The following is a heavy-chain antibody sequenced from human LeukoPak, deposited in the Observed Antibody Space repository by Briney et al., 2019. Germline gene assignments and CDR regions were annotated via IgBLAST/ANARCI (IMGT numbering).Heavy chain of an antibody. V-gene: IGHV1-18*01. D-gene: IGHD6-6*01. Sequence: ASVKVSCKASGYTFTSYGISWVRQAPGQGLEWMGWISAYNGNTNYAQKLQGRVTMTTDTSTSTAYMELRSLRSDDTAVYYCARDVREYSSSSGRGWFDPWGQGTLVTVSS. CDR1: GYTFTSYG. CDR2: ISAYNGNT. J-gene: IGHJ5*02. CDR3: ARDVREYSSSSGRGWFDP.